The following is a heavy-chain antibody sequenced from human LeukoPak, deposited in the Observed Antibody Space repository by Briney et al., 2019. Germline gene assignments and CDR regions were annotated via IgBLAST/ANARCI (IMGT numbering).Heavy chain of an antibody. CDR1: GFTLGDFA. J-gene: IGHJ4*02. D-gene: IGHD4-17*01. CDR2: ISWNSGNI. Sequence: TGGSLRLSCAASGFTLGDFAMHWVRHAPGKGLEWVSGISWNSGNIGYADSVKGRFTISRDNAKDSLYLQMNSLRPEDTALYYCANLHGDYRDYWGQGTLVTVSS. CDR3: ANLHGDYRDY. V-gene: IGHV3-9*01.